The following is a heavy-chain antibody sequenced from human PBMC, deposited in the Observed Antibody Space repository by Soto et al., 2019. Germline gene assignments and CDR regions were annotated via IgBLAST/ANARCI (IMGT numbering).Heavy chain of an antibody. Sequence: QVQVVQSEVEVKRPGASVRISCKASGFTLDNHAMTWVRQAPGKGLEWMGWIGAIVSNDATNYARKFQGRLTMARDTSPNTVYMDLSSLRSDDTAVYYCARGTKGAGGWYFGFWGRGTLVVVSS. V-gene: IGHV1-18*01. CDR1: GFTLDNHA. J-gene: IGHJ2*01. CDR3: ARGTKGAGGWYFGF. D-gene: IGHD1-26*01. CDR2: IGAIVSNDAT.